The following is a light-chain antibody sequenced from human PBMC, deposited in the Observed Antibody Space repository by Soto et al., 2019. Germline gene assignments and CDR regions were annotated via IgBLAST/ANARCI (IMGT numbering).Light chain of an antibody. CDR2: GIS. CDR3: QEYRLWLIT. Sequence: EVVMSHSLATLSVSPGESATLSCRASQSVNSNYLAWYQQHPGQPPRLLIYGISTRATGIPARFSGSGSGTEFSLTISCLQSEDFTLDYCQEYRLWLITFCQ. J-gene: IGKJ5*01. CDR1: QSVNSN. V-gene: IGKV3-15*01.